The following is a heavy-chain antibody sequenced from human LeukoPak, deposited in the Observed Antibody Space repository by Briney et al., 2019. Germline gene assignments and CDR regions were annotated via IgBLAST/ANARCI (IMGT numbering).Heavy chain of an antibody. CDR2: IYYSGSA. Sequence: SETLSLTCTVSGGSISSYYWSWIRQPPGKGLEWIGYIYYSGSANYNPSLKSRVTISVDTSKNQFSLKLSSVTAADTAVYYCARDRVGQQLVGRNYYYYYMDVWGKGTTVTISS. CDR3: ARDRVGQQLVGRNYYYYYMDV. D-gene: IGHD6-13*01. V-gene: IGHV4-59*01. CDR1: GGSISSYY. J-gene: IGHJ6*03.